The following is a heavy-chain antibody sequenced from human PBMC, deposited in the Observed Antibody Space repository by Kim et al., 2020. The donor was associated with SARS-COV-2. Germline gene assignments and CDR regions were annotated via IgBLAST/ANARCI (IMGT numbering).Heavy chain of an antibody. J-gene: IGHJ4*02. CDR2: INPDSGVT. V-gene: IGHV1-2*05. Sequence: ASVKVSCKTSGYTFTTRYLHWVRQAPGHGLEGMGRINPDSGVTDYAQRFQGRVTMTRDKSISTVYMELSSLKSDDTVVYYCARGNTETIDYWGQGTLVTVSS. CDR1: GYTFTTRY. CDR3: ARGNTETIDY.